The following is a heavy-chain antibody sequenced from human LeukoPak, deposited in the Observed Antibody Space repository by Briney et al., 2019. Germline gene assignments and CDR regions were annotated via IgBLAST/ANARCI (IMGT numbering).Heavy chain of an antibody. J-gene: IGHJ4*02. V-gene: IGHV1-46*01. CDR1: GGTSSSYA. CDR2: INPSGGST. Sequence: RASVKVSCKASGGTSSSYAISWVRQAPGQGLEWMGIINPSGGSTSYAQKFQGRVTMTRDTSISTAYMELSRLRSDDTAVYYCAIDYYDSSGYRYWGQGTLVTVSS. CDR3: AIDYYDSSGYRY. D-gene: IGHD3-22*01.